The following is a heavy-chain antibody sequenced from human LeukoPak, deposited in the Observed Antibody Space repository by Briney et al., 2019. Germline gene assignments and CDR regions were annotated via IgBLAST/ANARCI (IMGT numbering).Heavy chain of an antibody. V-gene: IGHV3-21*01. D-gene: IGHD3-3*01. CDR3: AREGSFDYDFWSGYSLGYYYYGMDV. CDR1: GFTFSSYS. Sequence: PGGSLRLSCAASGFTFSSYSMNWVRQAPGKGLEWVSSISSSSSYIYYADSVKGRFTISRDNAKNSLYLQMNSLRAEDTAVYYCAREGSFDYDFWSGYSLGYYYYGMDVWGQGTTVTVSS. J-gene: IGHJ6*02. CDR2: ISSSSSYI.